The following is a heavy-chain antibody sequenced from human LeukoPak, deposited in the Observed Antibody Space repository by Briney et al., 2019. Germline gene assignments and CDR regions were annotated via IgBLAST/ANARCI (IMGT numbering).Heavy chain of an antibody. CDR1: GFTFSSYA. V-gene: IGHV3-30-3*01. J-gene: IGHJ4*02. D-gene: IGHD3-3*01. CDR3: ARGLRFLEWLLSPLDY. Sequence: GGSLGLSCAASGFTFSSYAMHWVRQAPGKGLEWVAVISYDGSNKYYADSVKGRFTISRDNSKNTLYLQMNSLRAEDTAVYYCARGLRFLEWLLSPLDYWGQGSLVTVSS. CDR2: ISYDGSNK.